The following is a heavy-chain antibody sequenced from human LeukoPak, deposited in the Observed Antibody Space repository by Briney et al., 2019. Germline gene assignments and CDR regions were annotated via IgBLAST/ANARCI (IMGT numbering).Heavy chain of an antibody. CDR2: ISYDGSNK. V-gene: IGHV3-30*04. CDR3: ARDGAGATLLYYYYYMDV. J-gene: IGHJ6*03. D-gene: IGHD1-26*01. CDR1: GFIFSNYA. Sequence: GGSLRLSCAASGFIFSNYAMHWVRQAPGKGLEWGEVISYDGSNKYYADSVKGRFTISRDNSKNTLYLQMNSLRVEDTAVYYCARDGAGATLLYYYYYMDVWGKGTTVTVSS.